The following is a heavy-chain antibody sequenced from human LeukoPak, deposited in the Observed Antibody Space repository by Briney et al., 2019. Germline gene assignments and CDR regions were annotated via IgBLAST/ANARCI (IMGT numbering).Heavy chain of an antibody. Sequence: SQTLPLTCTVSGGSISSSSYYWGWIRQPPGKGLEWIGIAYYSGSAYYNPSLKSRVTISVDTSKNQFSLKLSSVTAADTAVYYCVRQPTGSLDYWGQGALVTVSS. CDR2: AYYSGSA. V-gene: IGHV4-39*01. CDR3: VRQPTGSLDY. D-gene: IGHD3-9*01. J-gene: IGHJ4*02. CDR1: GGSISSSSYY.